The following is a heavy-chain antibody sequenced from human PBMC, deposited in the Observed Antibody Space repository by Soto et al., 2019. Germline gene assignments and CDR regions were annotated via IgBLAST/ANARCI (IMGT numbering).Heavy chain of an antibody. D-gene: IGHD3-3*01. V-gene: IGHV3-23*01. J-gene: IGHJ3*02. CDR3: ARSYYDFWSGYLDAFDI. CDR2: ISGSGGST. Sequence: PGGSLRLSCAASGFTFSSYAMSWVRQAPWKGLEWVSAISGSGGSTYYADSVKGRFTISRDNSKNTLYLQMNSLRAEDTAVYYCARSYYDFWSGYLDAFDIWGQGTMVTVS. CDR1: GFTFSSYA.